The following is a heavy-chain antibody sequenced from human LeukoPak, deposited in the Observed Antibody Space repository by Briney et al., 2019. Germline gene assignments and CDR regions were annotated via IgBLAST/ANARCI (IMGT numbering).Heavy chain of an antibody. D-gene: IGHD3-3*01. J-gene: IGHJ4*02. Sequence: SETLSLTCAVYDGSFSGYYWTWIRQPPGKGLEWIGEIIDTGSTKYNSSLKSRVTISVDTSKNQFSLSLDSVTAADTAVYYCARGLASGYPPIPFDYWGQGTLVTVSS. CDR3: ARGLASGYPPIPFDY. V-gene: IGHV4-34*12. CDR2: IIDTGST. CDR1: DGSFSGYY.